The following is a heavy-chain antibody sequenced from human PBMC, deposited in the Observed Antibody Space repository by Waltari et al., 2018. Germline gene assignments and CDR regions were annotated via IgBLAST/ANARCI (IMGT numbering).Heavy chain of an antibody. CDR3: ARHLDGYKNWYFDL. V-gene: IGHV4-38-2*01. Sequence: QVQLQESGPGLVKPSETLSLTCAVSGYSISSGYYRGWIRQPPGKGLEWIGSIYHSGSTYYNPSLKSRVTISVDTSKNQFSLKLSSVTAADTAVYYCARHLDGYKNWYFDLWGRGTLVTVSS. D-gene: IGHD5-12*01. CDR2: IYHSGST. CDR1: GYSISSGYY. J-gene: IGHJ2*01.